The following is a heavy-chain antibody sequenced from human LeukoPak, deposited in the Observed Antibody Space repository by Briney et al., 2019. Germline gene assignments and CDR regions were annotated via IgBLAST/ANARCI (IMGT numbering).Heavy chain of an antibody. Sequence: GGSLRLSCAASGFTVSSNYMSWVRQAPGKGLEWVSVIYSGGSTYYADSVKGRFIISRDNSKNTLYLQMNSLRVEDTAVYYCARSELPVASFYYWGQGTLVTVSS. V-gene: IGHV3-53*01. J-gene: IGHJ4*02. D-gene: IGHD2-2*01. CDR1: GFTVSSNY. CDR3: ARSELPVASFYY. CDR2: IYSGGST.